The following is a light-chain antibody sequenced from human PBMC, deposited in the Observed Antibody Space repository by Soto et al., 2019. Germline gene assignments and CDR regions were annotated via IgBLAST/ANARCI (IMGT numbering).Light chain of an antibody. CDR1: SSDVGGYNY. CDR3: SSYAGYNILYV. Sequence: QSVLTQPPSASGSPGQSVTISCTGTSSDVGGYNYVSWYQQHPGKAPRLMIYEVSKRPSGVPDRFSGSKSGNTASLTVSGLQAEDESDYYCSSYAGYNILYVFGTGTKVTV. J-gene: IGLJ1*01. CDR2: EVS. V-gene: IGLV2-8*01.